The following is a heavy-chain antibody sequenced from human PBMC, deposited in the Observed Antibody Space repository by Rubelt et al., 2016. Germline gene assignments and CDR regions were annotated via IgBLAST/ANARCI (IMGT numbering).Heavy chain of an antibody. V-gene: IGHV3-7*04. J-gene: IGHJ4*02. CDR2: IKQDESEE. Sequence: EVQLVESGGDLVQPGESLRLSCASSGFTFSSYWMNWVRQAPGKGLEWVANIKQDESEEHYADSVKGRITISRDNAKNTVYLQMNSLGAEDTAVYYCASDYGDYWGQGTLVTVSS. D-gene: IGHD4-17*01. CDR3: ASDYGDY. CDR1: GFTFSSYW.